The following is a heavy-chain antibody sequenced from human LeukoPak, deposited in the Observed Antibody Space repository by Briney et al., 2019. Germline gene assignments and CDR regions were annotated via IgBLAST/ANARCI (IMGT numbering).Heavy chain of an antibody. Sequence: GEPRKISCKGSGYSFTSFWIAGVRQMPGKGLDWRGIIYPGDSDTRYSPSFQGQVTISADKSISTAYLQWSSLKASDTAMYYCARLKAMGESTCDYWGQGTLVTVSS. J-gene: IGHJ4*02. D-gene: IGHD3-16*01. CDR2: IYPGDSDT. CDR1: GYSFTSFW. V-gene: IGHV5-51*01. CDR3: ARLKAMGESTCDY.